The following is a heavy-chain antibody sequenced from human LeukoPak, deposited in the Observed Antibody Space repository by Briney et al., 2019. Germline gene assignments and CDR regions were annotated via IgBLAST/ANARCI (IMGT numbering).Heavy chain of an antibody. CDR3: ARAYYYDSSGYYNFDY. Sequence: ASVKVSCKASGYTFTSYFMSWVRQAPGQGLEWMGIINASGGSTSYAQKFQGRVTMTRDTSTSTVYMELSSLRSEDTAVYYCARAYYYDSSGYYNFDYWGQGTLVTVPS. CDR1: GYTFTSYF. CDR2: INASGGST. D-gene: IGHD3-22*01. J-gene: IGHJ4*02. V-gene: IGHV1-46*03.